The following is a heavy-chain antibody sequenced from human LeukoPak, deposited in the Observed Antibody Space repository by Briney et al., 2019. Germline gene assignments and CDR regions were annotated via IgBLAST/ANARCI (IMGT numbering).Heavy chain of an antibody. V-gene: IGHV4-59*08. Sequence: SETLSLTCTVSGGSISSYYWCWIRQPPGKGLEWIGYIYYSGSTNYNPSLKSQVTISVDTSKNQFSLKLSSVTAADTAVYYCARLDFNWFDPWGQGTLVTVSS. CDR2: IYYSGST. D-gene: IGHD3-9*01. CDR1: GGSISSYY. CDR3: ARLDFNWFDP. J-gene: IGHJ5*02.